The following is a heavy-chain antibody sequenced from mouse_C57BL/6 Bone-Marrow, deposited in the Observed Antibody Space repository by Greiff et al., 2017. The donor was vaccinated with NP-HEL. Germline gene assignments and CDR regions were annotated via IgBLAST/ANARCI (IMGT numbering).Heavy chain of an antibody. D-gene: IGHD2-12*01. Sequence: EVKLVESGGGLVKPGGSLKLSCAASGFTFSDHGMHWVRQAPEKGLEWVAYISSGSSTIYYADTVKGRFTISRDNAKNTLFLQMTSLRSEDTAMYYCARRYRGLYYYAMDYWGQGTSVTVSS. CDR3: ARRYRGLYYYAMDY. J-gene: IGHJ4*01. CDR2: ISSGSSTI. CDR1: GFTFSDHG. V-gene: IGHV5-17*01.